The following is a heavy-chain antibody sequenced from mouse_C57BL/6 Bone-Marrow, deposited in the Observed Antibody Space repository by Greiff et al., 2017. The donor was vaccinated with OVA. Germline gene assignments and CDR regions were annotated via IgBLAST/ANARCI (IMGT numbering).Heavy chain of an antibody. CDR3: ALRQLRLFWCAY. D-gene: IGHD3-2*02. CDR2: IDPSDSYT. J-gene: IGHJ3*01. Sequence: VQLQQPGAELVMPGASVKLSCKASGYTFTSYWMHWVKQRPGQGLEWIGEIDPSDSYTNYNQKFKGKSTLTVDKSSSTAYMQLSSLTSEDSAVYDCALRQLRLFWCAYWGQGTLVTVSA. V-gene: IGHV1-69*01. CDR1: GYTFTSYW.